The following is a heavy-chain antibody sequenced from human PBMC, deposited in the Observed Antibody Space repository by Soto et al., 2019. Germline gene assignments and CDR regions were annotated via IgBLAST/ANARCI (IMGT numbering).Heavy chain of an antibody. CDR1: GSSISSGEYY. CDR3: ARDYYDSRGTNS. J-gene: IGHJ4*02. V-gene: IGHV4-30-4*01. CDR2: IYYSGST. Sequence: SETLSLTCTVSGSSISSGEYYWSWIRQPPGKGLEWIGYIYYSGSTYYNPSLKSRVTISVDTSKNQFSLKLSSVTAADTAVYYCARDYYDSRGTNSWGQVTLVTVS. D-gene: IGHD3-22*01.